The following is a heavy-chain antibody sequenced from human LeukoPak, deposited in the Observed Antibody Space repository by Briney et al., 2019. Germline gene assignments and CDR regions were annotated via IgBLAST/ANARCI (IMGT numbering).Heavy chain of an antibody. CDR3: ARVPRGGYDFWSGYYDY. J-gene: IGHJ4*02. D-gene: IGHD3-3*01. V-gene: IGHV1-46*01. CDR2: INPSGGST. Sequence: ASVKVSCKASGYTFTSYYMHWVRQAPGQGLEWMGIINPSGGSTSYAQKFQGRVTMTRDMSTSTVYMGLSSLRSEDTAVYYCARVPRGGYDFWSGYYDYWGQGTLVTVSS. CDR1: GYTFTSYY.